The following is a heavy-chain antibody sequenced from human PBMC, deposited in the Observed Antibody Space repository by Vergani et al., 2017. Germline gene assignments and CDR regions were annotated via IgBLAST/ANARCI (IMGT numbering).Heavy chain of an antibody. Sequence: EVQLVESGGGLVQPGGSLRLSCSASGFTFSSYAMHWVRQAPGKGLEYVSAISSNGGSTYYADSVKGRFTISRDNSKNTLYLQMSSLRAEDTAVYYCVKGVDSSSWYATYYYYGMDVWGQGTTVIVSS. CDR2: ISSNGGST. D-gene: IGHD6-13*01. J-gene: IGHJ6*02. CDR3: VKGVDSSSWYATYYYYGMDV. CDR1: GFTFSSYA. V-gene: IGHV3-64D*06.